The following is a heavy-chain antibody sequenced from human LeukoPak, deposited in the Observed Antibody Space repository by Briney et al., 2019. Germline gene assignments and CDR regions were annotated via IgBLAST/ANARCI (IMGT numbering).Heavy chain of an antibody. Sequence: SETLSLTCAVYGGSFSGYYWSWIRQPPGKGLEWIGEINHSGSTNYNPSLKSRVTISVDTSKNQFSLKLSSVTAADTAVYYCARRVVRGVISGPNWFDPWGQGTLVTVSS. V-gene: IGHV4-34*01. CDR1: GGSFSGYY. J-gene: IGHJ5*02. D-gene: IGHD3-10*01. CDR2: INHSGST. CDR3: ARRVVRGVISGPNWFDP.